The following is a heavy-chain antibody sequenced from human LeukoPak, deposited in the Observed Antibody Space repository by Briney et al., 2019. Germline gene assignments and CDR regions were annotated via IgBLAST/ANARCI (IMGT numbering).Heavy chain of an antibody. V-gene: IGHV3-48*03. CDR1: GFTFSAYE. J-gene: IGHJ4*02. CDR2: ISSSGSTM. Sequence: GGSLRPSCAASGFTFSAYEMNWVRQAPGKGLEWVSYISSSGSTMYYADSVKGRFTISRVNARNSLYLRMNSLRAEDTAVYYCVRGVPGDYWGQGTLVTVSS. CDR3: VRGVPGDY. D-gene: IGHD1-1*01.